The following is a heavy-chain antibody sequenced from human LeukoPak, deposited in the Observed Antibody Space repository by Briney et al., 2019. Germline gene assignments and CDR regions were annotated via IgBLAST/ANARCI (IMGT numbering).Heavy chain of an antibody. CDR2: IYPGDSDT. V-gene: IGHV5-51*01. Sequence: GESLKISCKGSGYSFTSYWIGWVRQMPGKGLEWMGIIYPGDSDTRYSPSFQGQVTISADKSISTAYLQWSSLKASDTAMYYCARAAEGYGDYHWYFDLWGRGTLVTVSS. J-gene: IGHJ2*01. CDR1: GYSFTSYW. CDR3: ARAAEGYGDYHWYFDL. D-gene: IGHD4-17*01.